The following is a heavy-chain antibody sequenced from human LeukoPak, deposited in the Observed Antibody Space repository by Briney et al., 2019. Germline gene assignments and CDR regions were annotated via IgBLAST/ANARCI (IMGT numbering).Heavy chain of an antibody. Sequence: SETLSLTCTVSGGSISSSSYYWGWIRQPPGKGLEYIGSISYSGSTYYNPSLRSRVTISVDTSKNQFSLRLSSVTAADTAVYFCARDCSSTSCKAPFDYWGQGTLVTVSS. CDR3: ARDCSSTSCKAPFDY. J-gene: IGHJ4*02. CDR2: ISYSGST. V-gene: IGHV4-39*07. D-gene: IGHD2-2*01. CDR1: GGSISSSSYY.